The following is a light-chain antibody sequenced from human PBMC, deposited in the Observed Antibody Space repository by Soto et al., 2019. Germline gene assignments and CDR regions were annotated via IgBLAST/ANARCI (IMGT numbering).Light chain of an antibody. CDR1: QSVSSSQ. CDR2: GAS. V-gene: IGKV3D-20*02. J-gene: IGKJ5*01. CDR3: QQRSDWHPIT. Sequence: EIVLTHSPSTLSLSPGAGANLSCRAGQSVSSSQLAWYQQKPCQSPRLLVFGASSRVLGIPARFSGSGSATDFTLTISSLETEDFAVYYCQQRSDWHPITFGHGTRLEIK.